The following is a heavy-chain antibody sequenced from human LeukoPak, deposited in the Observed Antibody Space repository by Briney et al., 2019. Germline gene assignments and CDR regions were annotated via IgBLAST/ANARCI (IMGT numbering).Heavy chain of an antibody. CDR3: VSDERSSWYEY. CDR2: MFYSGST. CDR1: GGSISSYY. Sequence: SETLSLTCTVSGGSISSYYWSWIRQPPGKGLEWIGYMFYSGSTNYNPSLKSRVTISVDTSKNQFSLKLSSVTTADTAVYYCVSDERSSWYEYWGQGTLVTVSS. D-gene: IGHD6-13*01. J-gene: IGHJ4*02. V-gene: IGHV4-59*01.